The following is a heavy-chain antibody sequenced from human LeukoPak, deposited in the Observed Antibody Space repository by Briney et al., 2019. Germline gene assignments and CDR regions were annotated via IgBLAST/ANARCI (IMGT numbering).Heavy chain of an antibody. Sequence: PGGSLRLSCAASGFTFDDYAMHWVRQAPGKGLEWVSLISGDGGSTYYADSVKRRFTISRDNSKNSLYLQMNSLRTEDTALYYCAKALYYYDSSGSHGVDYWGQGTLVTVSS. V-gene: IGHV3-43*02. CDR2: ISGDGGST. CDR1: GFTFDDYA. D-gene: IGHD3-22*01. J-gene: IGHJ4*02. CDR3: AKALYYYDSSGSHGVDY.